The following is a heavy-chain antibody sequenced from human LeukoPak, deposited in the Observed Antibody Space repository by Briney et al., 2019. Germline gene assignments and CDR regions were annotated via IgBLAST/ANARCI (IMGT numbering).Heavy chain of an antibody. CDR2: IYYSGST. J-gene: IGHJ3*02. CDR3: ARQGIAVAGFDI. D-gene: IGHD6-19*01. Sequence: SETLSLTCTVSGGSISSSSYYWGWIRQPPGKGLEWIGSIYYSGSTYYNPSLKSRVTISVDTSKNQFSLKLSSVTAADTAVYYCARQGIAVAGFDIWGQGTMVTVSS. V-gene: IGHV4-39*01. CDR1: GGSISSSSYY.